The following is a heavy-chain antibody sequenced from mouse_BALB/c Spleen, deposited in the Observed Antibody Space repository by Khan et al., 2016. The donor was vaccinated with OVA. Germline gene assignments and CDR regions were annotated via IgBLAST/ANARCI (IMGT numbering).Heavy chain of an antibody. CDR2: ISSCGDYT. V-gene: IGHV5-6*02. CDR1: GFTFSSYS. D-gene: IGHD4-1*01. J-gene: IGHJ3*01. Sequence: EVMLVESGGDLVKPGGSLKLSCAASGFTFSSYSMSWVRQTPDKRLEWVATISSCGDYTYYPDNVKGRFTISRDNAKNTLYLQMSSLKPEDTAMYYCASHLTGSFAYWGQGTLVTVSA. CDR3: ASHLTGSFAY.